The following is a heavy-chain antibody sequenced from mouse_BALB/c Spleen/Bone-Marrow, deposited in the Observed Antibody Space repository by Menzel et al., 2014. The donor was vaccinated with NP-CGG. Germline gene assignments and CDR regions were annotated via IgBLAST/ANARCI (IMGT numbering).Heavy chain of an antibody. V-gene: IGHV1-61*01. Sequence: VQLQQSGAELVRPGASVKLSCKTSGYSFTTYWMNWVKQRPGQGLEWIGMIHPSDSETKLNQKFKDKATLTVDKSSKTAYMQLNSPISEDSAVYYCTRGDGYGGFAYWDQGTLVTVSA. CDR1: GYSFTTYW. D-gene: IGHD2-2*01. CDR2: IHPSDSET. J-gene: IGHJ3*01. CDR3: TRGDGYGGFAY.